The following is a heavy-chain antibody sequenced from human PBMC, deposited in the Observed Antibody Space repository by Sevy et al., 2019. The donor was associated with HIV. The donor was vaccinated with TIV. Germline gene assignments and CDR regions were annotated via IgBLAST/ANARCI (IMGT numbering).Heavy chain of an antibody. D-gene: IGHD3-3*01. CDR3: ARAAQRKYDFWSGYKQALWFDP. J-gene: IGHJ5*02. Sequence: SESLSLTCAVYGGSFSGYYWSWIRQPPGKGLEWIGEINHSGSTNYNPSLKCRVTISVDTSKNQFSLKLSSVTAADTVVSYGARAAQRKYDFWSGYKQALWFDPWGQGTLVTVSS. V-gene: IGHV4-34*01. CDR1: GGSFSGYY. CDR2: INHSGST.